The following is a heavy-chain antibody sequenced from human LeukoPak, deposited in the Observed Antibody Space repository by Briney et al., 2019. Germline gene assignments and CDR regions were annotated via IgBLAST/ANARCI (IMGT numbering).Heavy chain of an antibody. CDR2: IYYSGST. J-gene: IGHJ5*02. Sequence: SETLSLTCTVSGGSISSSSYYWSWIRQPPGKGLEWIGYIYYSGSTNYNPSLKSRVTISVDTSKNQFSLKLSSVTAADTAVYYCARAIPGYSSSWFPANWFDPWGQGTLVTVSS. D-gene: IGHD6-13*01. CDR1: GGSISSSSYY. V-gene: IGHV4-61*01. CDR3: ARAIPGYSSSWFPANWFDP.